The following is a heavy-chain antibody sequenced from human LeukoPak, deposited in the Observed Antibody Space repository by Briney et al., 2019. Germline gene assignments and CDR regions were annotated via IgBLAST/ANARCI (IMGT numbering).Heavy chain of an antibody. J-gene: IGHJ5*02. CDR1: GGSISSGSYY. CDR3: ARDRNYDFWSGYTNWFDP. Sequence: SQTLSLTCTVSGGSISSGSYYWSWIRQPAGKGLEWIGRIYTSGSTNYNPPLKSRVTISVDTSKNQFSLKLSSVTAADTAVYYCARDRNYDFWSGYTNWFDPWGQGTLVTVSS. D-gene: IGHD3-3*01. CDR2: IYTSGST. V-gene: IGHV4-61*02.